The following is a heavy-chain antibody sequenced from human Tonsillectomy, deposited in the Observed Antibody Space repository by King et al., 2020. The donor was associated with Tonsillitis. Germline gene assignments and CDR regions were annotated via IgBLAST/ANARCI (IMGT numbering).Heavy chain of an antibody. V-gene: IGHV3-13*01. D-gene: IGHD1-1*01. CDR1: GFTFSYYD. J-gene: IGHJ3*02. CDR2: IGTAGDV. CDR3: ARWNSDAFDI. Sequence: DVQLVESGGGWVQPGGSLRLSCAASGFTFSYYDIHWVRQAIGKGLEWVSTIGTAGDVFYSDSVKGRFTISRENAKNSIYLEMNNLTAGDTAVYYCARWNSDAFDIWGQGTMVSVSS.